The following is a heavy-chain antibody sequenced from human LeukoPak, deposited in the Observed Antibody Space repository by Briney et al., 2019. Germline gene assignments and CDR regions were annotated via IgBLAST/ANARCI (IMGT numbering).Heavy chain of an antibody. D-gene: IGHD4-11*01. CDR2: IYHSGRT. V-gene: IGHV4-38-2*02. CDR3: ARVLTVTYDYYYYYYMDV. Sequence: PSETLSLTCTVSGYSISSGYYWGWIRQPPGKGLEWIGSIYHSGRTFYNPSLKSRVTISVDTSKNQFSLKLSSVTAADTAVYYCARVLTVTYDYYYYYYMDVWGKGTTVTVSS. J-gene: IGHJ6*03. CDR1: GYSISSGYY.